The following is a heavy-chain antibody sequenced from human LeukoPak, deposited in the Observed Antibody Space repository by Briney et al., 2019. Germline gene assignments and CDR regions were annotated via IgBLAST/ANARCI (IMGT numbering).Heavy chain of an antibody. V-gene: IGHV1-18*01. CDR3: ARGPGSGSHYPIPPYYFDS. CDR1: GYTFTSYG. J-gene: IGHJ4*02. Sequence: GASVKVSCKASGYTFTSYGISWVRQAPGQGLEWMGWISAYNGNTNYAQKLQGRVTMTTDTSTSTAYMEPRSLRSEDTAVYYCARGPGSGSHYPIPPYYFDSWGQGTLVTVSS. CDR2: ISAYNGNT. D-gene: IGHD3-10*01.